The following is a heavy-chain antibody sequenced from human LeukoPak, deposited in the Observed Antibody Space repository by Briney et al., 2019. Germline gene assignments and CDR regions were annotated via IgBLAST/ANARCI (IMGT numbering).Heavy chain of an antibody. CDR2: IGISSGNT. D-gene: IGHD1-1*01. CDR1: GFPFSDYS. J-gene: IGHJ4*02. Sequence: PGGSLRLSSTASGFPFSDYSMNWGRQAPGKGLEWISYIGISSGNTKYADSVKGRFTISADNTKNSLYLQMNSLRVEDTAVYYCARDHNYAFDNWGQGTLVSVSS. V-gene: IGHV3-48*04. CDR3: ARDHNYAFDN.